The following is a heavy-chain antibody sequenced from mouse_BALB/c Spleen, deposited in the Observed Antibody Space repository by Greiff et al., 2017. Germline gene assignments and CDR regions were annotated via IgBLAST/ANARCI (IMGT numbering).Heavy chain of an antibody. CDR2: IDPENGDT. CDR3: DAEPGTVRYFDY. V-gene: IGHV14-4*02. CDR1: GFTITDYY. J-gene: IGHJ2*01. Sequence: VQLKQSGAELVRPGASVKLSCTASGFTITDYYMHWVKQRPEQGLEWIGWIDPENGDTEYAPKFQGKATMTADTSSNTAYLQLSSLTSEDTAVYYCDAEPGTVRYFDYWGQGTTLTVSS. D-gene: IGHD4-1*01.